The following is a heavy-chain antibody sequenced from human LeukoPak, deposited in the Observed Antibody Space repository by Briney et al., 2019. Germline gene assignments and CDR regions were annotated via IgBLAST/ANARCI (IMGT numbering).Heavy chain of an antibody. V-gene: IGHV3-53*01. Sequence: GGSLRLSCAASGFTVSNNYMTWVRPAPGKGLEWVSVIYSGGTTYYADSVKGRFTISRDNSKNTLYLQMNSLRAEDTAVYYCARVGPYYFDHWGQGTLVTVSS. CDR3: ARVGPYYFDH. J-gene: IGHJ4*02. CDR2: IYSGGTT. CDR1: GFTVSNNY.